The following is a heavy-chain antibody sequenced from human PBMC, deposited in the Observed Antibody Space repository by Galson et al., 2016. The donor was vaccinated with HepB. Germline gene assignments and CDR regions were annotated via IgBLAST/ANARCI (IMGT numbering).Heavy chain of an antibody. J-gene: IGHJ4*02. V-gene: IGHV4-31*03. CDR2: IYYSGST. CDR1: GGSVSRGGYY. Sequence: TLSLTCTVSGGSVSRGGYYWSWIRQHPGKGLEWIGYIYYSGSTYYNPSLESRVTISVDTSKNQFSLKLSSVTAADTAVYYCARTEFGEVATTTSMVGYWGQGALVTVSS. D-gene: IGHD3-10*02. CDR3: ARTEFGEVATTTSMVGY.